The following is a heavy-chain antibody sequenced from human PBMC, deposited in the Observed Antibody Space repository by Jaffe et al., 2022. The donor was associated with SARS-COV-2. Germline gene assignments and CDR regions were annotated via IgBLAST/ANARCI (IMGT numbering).Heavy chain of an antibody. CDR1: GFTFSSYW. J-gene: IGHJ6*02. V-gene: IGHV3-7*03. CDR2: IKQDGSEK. Sequence: EVQLVESGGGLVQPGGSLRLSCAASGFTFSSYWMSWVRQAPGKGLEWVANIKQDGSEKYYVDSVKGRFTISRDNAKNSLYLQMNSLRAEDTAVYYCARARGIAAAGTYYYYGMDVWGQGTTVTVSS. CDR3: ARARGIAAAGTYYYYGMDV. D-gene: IGHD6-13*01.